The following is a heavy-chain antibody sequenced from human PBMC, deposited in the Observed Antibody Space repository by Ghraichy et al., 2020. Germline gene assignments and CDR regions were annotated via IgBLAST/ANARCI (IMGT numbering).Heavy chain of an antibody. J-gene: IGHJ6*02. CDR3: ATNKKFYGMDV. CDR2: IYHGGST. Sequence: SETLSLTFAVSGGSISSGNWWSWVRQPPGKGLEWIGEIYHGGSTNYNPSLKSRVTISVDKSKNQFSLRLSSVTAADTAVYYCATNKKFYGMDVWGQGTTVTVSS. V-gene: IGHV4-4*02. D-gene: IGHD1/OR15-1a*01. CDR1: GGSISSGNW.